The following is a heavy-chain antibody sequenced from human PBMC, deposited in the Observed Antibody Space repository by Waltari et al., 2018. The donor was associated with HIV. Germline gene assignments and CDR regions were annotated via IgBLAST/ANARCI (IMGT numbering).Heavy chain of an antibody. CDR2: IYYSGST. CDR3: ARRHSSGWYFDH. J-gene: IGHJ4*02. CDR1: GGSISDTTYY. D-gene: IGHD6-19*01. Sequence: QLQLQESGPGLVKPSETLSLTCTVSGGSISDTTYYWGWSRQPPGKGLEWVGSIYYSGSTYDNPSLRSRVTISVDTSKSQFSLGLPSVTAADAALYYGARRHSSGWYFDHWGQGTLVTVSS. V-gene: IGHV4-39*01.